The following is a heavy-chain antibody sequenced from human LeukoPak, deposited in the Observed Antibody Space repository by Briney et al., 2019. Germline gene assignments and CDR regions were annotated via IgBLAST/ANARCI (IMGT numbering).Heavy chain of an antibody. CDR1: GGSISSSNW. V-gene: IGHV4-4*02. CDR2: IYHSGST. Sequence: SETLSLTCSVCGGSISSSNWWSWVRQPPGKGLEGIGEIYHSGSTNYNPSLKSRVTISVDTSKNQFSLKLSSVTAADTAVYYCARVEEDHYYDSSGYLYFQHWGPGTLVTVSS. D-gene: IGHD3-22*01. CDR3: ARVEEDHYYDSSGYLYFQH. J-gene: IGHJ1*01.